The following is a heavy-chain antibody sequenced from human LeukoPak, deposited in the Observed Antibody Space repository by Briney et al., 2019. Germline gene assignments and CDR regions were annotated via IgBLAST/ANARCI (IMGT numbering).Heavy chain of an antibody. Sequence: SETLSLTCTVSGGSISSSSYYWGWIRQPPGKGLEWIGSIYYSGSTYYNPSLKSRVTISVDTSKNQFSLKLSSVTAADTAVYYCARAYGDYERGEYYGMDVWGQGTTVTVSS. CDR3: ARAYGDYERGEYYGMDV. CDR1: GGSISSSSYY. J-gene: IGHJ6*02. D-gene: IGHD4-17*01. CDR2: IYYSGST. V-gene: IGHV4-39*07.